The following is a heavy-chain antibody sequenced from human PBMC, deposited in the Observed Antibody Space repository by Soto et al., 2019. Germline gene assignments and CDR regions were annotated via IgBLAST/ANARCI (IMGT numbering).Heavy chain of an antibody. Sequence: PWGSLRLSCAASGFTFITYLMSWVRQAPGKGLEWVANIKYDGSETYYVDSVKGRFTISRDNAKNSLYLQMNSLRGEDTAVYYCARYSSAWGLWGQGTLVTVSS. CDR3: ARYSSAWGL. CDR1: GFTFITYL. D-gene: IGHD6-19*01. J-gene: IGHJ4*02. CDR2: IKYDGSET. V-gene: IGHV3-7*01.